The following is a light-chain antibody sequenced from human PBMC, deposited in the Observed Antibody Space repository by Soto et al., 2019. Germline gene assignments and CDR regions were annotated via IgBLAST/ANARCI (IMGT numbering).Light chain of an antibody. CDR2: LGS. CDR1: QSLLHSNGYNY. V-gene: IGKV2-28*01. J-gene: IGKJ1*01. CDR3: MQPLQSWT. Sequence: DILLTQSPLTLPVTPGETASISCRSSQSLLHSNGYNYLDWYLQKPGQSPQLLIYLGSNRASGVPDRFSGSGSGTDFTLKISRVEAEDVGAYYCMQPLQSWTFGQGTKV.